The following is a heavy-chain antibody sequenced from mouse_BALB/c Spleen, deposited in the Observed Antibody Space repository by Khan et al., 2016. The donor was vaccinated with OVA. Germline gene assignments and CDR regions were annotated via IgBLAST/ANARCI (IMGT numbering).Heavy chain of an antibody. D-gene: IGHD2-10*01. CDR3: AKGGTYFGGYFDV. J-gene: IGHJ1*01. Sequence: QVQLKESGPGLVAPSQSLSITCTVSGFSFTNYGISWVRQPPGKGLKWLGVIWGDGSTNYHSALISRLSISKDNSKSQVFLELNSLQTDDTATYYCAKGGTYFGGYFDVWGAGTTVTVSS. CDR2: IWGDGST. CDR1: GFSFTNYG. V-gene: IGHV2-3*01.